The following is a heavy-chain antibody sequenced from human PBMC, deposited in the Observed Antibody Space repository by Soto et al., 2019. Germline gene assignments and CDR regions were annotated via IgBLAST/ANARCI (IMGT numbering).Heavy chain of an antibody. CDR3: ARDMHAGFTHDFDP. Sequence: PSQTLSLTWILAAGSSTSYHWSWIRQFPGKVLEWIAYTSSTGNTNYNPCLQSRVTISMDTSKIQLALKLTSMTAADTAGYYCARDMHAGFTHDFDPLGQGTLVTVSA. J-gene: IGHJ5*02. CDR2: TSSTGNT. CDR1: AGSSTSYH. D-gene: IGHD1-1*01. V-gene: IGHV4-59*01.